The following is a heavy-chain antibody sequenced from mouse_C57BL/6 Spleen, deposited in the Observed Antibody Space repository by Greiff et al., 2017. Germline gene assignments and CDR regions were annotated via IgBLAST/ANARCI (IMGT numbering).Heavy chain of an antibody. CDR3: ARRGTTVVARYFDV. J-gene: IGHJ1*03. CDR1: GYTFTSYW. V-gene: IGHV1-69*01. Sequence: QVQLKQPGAELVMPGASVKLSCKASGYTFTSYWMHWVKQRPGQGLEWIGEIDPSDSYTNYNQKFKGKSTLTVDKSSSTAYMQLSSLTSEDSAVYYCARRGTTVVARYFDVWGTGTTVTVSS. D-gene: IGHD1-1*01. CDR2: IDPSDSYT.